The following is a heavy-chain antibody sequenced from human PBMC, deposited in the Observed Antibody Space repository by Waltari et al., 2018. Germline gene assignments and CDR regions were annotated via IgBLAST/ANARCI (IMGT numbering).Heavy chain of an antibody. J-gene: IGHJ4*02. CDR1: GYSISSGYY. V-gene: IGHV4-38-2*01. CDR2: IYHSGST. Sequence: QVQLQESGPGLVKPSETLSLTCAVSGYSISSGYYWGWIRQPPGKGLEWIGSIYHSGSTYDNPFLKCRVTISVDTSKNQFSLKLSSVTAADTAVYYCARSMRAVNNGYFDYWGQGTLVTVSS. D-gene: IGHD4-17*01. CDR3: ARSMRAVNNGYFDY.